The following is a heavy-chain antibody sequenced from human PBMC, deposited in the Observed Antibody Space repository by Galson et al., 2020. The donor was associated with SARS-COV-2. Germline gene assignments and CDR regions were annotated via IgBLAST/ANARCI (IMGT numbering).Heavy chain of an antibody. CDR2: IYYSGST. J-gene: IGHJ4*02. V-gene: IGHV4-31*03. CDR3: ARGRYCSGGSCYRPDY. D-gene: IGHD2-15*01. Sequence: ASETLSLTCTVSGGSISSGGYYWSWIRQHPGKGLEWIGYIYYSGSTYYNPSLKSRVTISVDTTKNQFSLKLSSVTAADTAVYYCARGRYCSGGSCYRPDYWGQGTLVTVSS. CDR1: GGSISSGGYY.